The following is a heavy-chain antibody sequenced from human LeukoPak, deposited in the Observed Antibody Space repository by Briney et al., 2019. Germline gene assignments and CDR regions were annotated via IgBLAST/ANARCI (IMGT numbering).Heavy chain of an antibody. V-gene: IGHV3-23*01. Sequence: GSLRLSCAASGFTFSSYAMSWVRQAPGKGLEWVSAISGSGGSTYYADSVKGRFTISRDNSKNTLYLLMNSLRAEDTAVYYCAKWGQGVVGAYCFDYWGQGTLVTVSS. CDR3: AKWGQGVVGAYCFDY. CDR1: GFTFSSYA. J-gene: IGHJ4*02. CDR2: ISGSGGST. D-gene: IGHD1-26*01.